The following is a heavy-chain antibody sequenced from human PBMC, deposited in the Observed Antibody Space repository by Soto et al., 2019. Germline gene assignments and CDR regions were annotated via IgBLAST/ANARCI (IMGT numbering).Heavy chain of an antibody. CDR1: GGSFSGYY. D-gene: IGHD4-4*01. CDR3: AKNRRYSNYGPSLVGMDV. J-gene: IGHJ6*02. V-gene: IGHV4-34*01. CDR2: INHSGST. Sequence: SETLSLTCAAYGGSFSGYYWSWLRQPPGKGLEWIGEINHSGSTNYNPSLKSRVTISVDTSKNQFSLKLSSVTAADTAVYFCAKNRRYSNYGPSLVGMDVWGQGTTVTVSS.